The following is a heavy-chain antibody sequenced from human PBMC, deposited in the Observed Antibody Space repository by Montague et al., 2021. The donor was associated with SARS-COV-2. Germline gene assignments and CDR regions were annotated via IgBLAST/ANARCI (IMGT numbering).Heavy chain of an antibody. Sequence: SETLSLTCTVSGGSISPYYWSWIRQPPGKGLEWIGNIYYTGSTNYNSSLKSRLTISVDTSENQFSLKVTSVTPADTAVYYCARVGWELRVGESYFDYWGQGTLVTVSS. CDR3: ARVGWELRVGESYFDY. D-gene: IGHD1-26*01. CDR2: IYYTGST. J-gene: IGHJ4*02. V-gene: IGHV4-59*01. CDR1: GGSISPYY.